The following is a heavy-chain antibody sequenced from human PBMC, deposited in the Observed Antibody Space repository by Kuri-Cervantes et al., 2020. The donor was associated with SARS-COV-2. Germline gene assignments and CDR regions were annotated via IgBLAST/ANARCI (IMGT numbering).Heavy chain of an antibody. J-gene: IGHJ4*02. D-gene: IGHD1-1*01. CDR2: INPDGSYT. CDR3: VRDGDHWNFDY. CDR1: GFTFSGHW. V-gene: IGHV3-74*01. Sequence: GESLKISCAASGFTFSGHWIHWVRQAPGKGLVWVSRINPDGSYTNNADSVKGRFTLSRDNAKYMLFLQMNSLRAEDTAVYYCVRDGDHWNFDYWGQGNLVTVSS.